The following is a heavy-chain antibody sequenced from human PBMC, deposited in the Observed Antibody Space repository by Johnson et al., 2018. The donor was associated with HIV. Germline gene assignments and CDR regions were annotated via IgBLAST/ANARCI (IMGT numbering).Heavy chain of an antibody. CDR3: AREARRYHYDSSNDAFDI. CDR2: SSSSGSTI. D-gene: IGHD3-22*01. V-gene: IGHV3-11*04. J-gene: IGHJ3*02. CDR1: GFTVSTNY. Sequence: QVQLVESGGGLIQPGGSLRLSCAASGFTVSTNYMSWIRQAPGKGLEWVSYSSSSGSTIYYADSVQGRFTISRDNAKNSLYLQMNSLRAEDTAVYYCAREARRYHYDSSNDAFDIWGQGTMVTVTS.